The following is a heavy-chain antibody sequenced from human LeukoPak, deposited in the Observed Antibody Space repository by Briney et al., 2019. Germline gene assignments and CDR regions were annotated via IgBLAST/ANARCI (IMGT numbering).Heavy chain of an antibody. CDR1: VYIFNTYD. V-gene: IGHV1-8*02. Sequence: ASVTVSFKSSVYIFNTYDINWVRQAHGQGLGWMGWMNPKSGNTGYAQKFQSRLTITRNTSISTAYMEVVTLTSDDTAIFYCATSPHSDVDNIPGTALEFWGQGTLVTVSS. CDR2: MNPKSGNT. CDR3: ATSPHSDVDNIPGTALEF. J-gene: IGHJ4*02. D-gene: IGHD5-24*01.